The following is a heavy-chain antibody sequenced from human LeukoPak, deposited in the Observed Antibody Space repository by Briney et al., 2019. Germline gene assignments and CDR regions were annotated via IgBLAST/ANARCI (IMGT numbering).Heavy chain of an antibody. Sequence: SETLSLTCTVSGGSISSSSYYWGWIRQPPGKGLEWIGSIYYSGSTYYNPSLKSRVTISVDTSKNQFSLKLSSVTAADTAVYYCASLRGEQLADVDYWGQGTLVTVSS. CDR2: IYYSGST. CDR3: ASLRGEQLADVDY. D-gene: IGHD6-6*01. J-gene: IGHJ4*02. CDR1: GGSISSSSYY. V-gene: IGHV4-39*01.